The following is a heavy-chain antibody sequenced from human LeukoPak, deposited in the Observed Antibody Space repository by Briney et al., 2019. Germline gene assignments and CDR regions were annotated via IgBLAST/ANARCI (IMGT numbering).Heavy chain of an antibody. J-gene: IGHJ4*02. CDR3: AKDASYYYDSSGYYYVL. CDR2: IYSGGST. CDR1: GFTVSSNY. D-gene: IGHD3-22*01. Sequence: GGSLRLSCAASGFTVSSNYMSWVRQAPGKGLEWVSVIYSGGSTYYADSVKGRFTISRDNSKNTLYLQMNSLRAEDTAVYYCAKDASYYYDSSGYYYVLWGQGTLVTVSS. V-gene: IGHV3-53*01.